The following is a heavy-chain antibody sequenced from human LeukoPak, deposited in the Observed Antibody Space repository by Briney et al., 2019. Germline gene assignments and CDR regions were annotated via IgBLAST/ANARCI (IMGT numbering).Heavy chain of an antibody. CDR3: AKDTGRFSEWLFDDAFDI. CDR2: ISWNSGSI. J-gene: IGHJ3*02. D-gene: IGHD3-3*01. Sequence: PGRSLRLSCAASGFTFDDYAMHWVRQAPGKGLEWVSGISWNSGSIGYADSVKGRFTISRDNAKNSLYLQMNSLRAEDTALYYCAKDTGRFSEWLFDDAFDIWGQGTMVTVSS. V-gene: IGHV3-9*01. CDR1: GFTFDDYA.